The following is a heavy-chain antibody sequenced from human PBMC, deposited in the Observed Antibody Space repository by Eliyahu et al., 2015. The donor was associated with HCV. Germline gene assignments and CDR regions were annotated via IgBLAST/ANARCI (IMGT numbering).Heavy chain of an antibody. CDR1: GGTFSSYA. Sequence: QVQLVQSGAEVKKPGSSVKVSCKASGGTFSSYAISWVRQAPGQGLEWMGRIIPILGIANYAQKFQGRVTITADKSTSTAYMELSSLRSEDTAVYYCATTSPIFSSQHGMDVWGQGTTVTVSS. CDR2: IIPILGIA. V-gene: IGHV1-69*04. CDR3: ATTSPIFSSQHGMDV. J-gene: IGHJ6*02. D-gene: IGHD6-13*01.